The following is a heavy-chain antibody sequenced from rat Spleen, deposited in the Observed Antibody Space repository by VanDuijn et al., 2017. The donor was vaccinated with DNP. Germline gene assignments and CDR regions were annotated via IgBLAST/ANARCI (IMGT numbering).Heavy chain of an antibody. CDR1: GFTFSDYY. CDR3: TTHGSIATISTGAMDV. D-gene: IGHD1-2*01. Sequence: EVQLVESGGGLVQPGRSLKLSCAASGFTFSDYYMAWVRQPPTKGLEWVASISYDGGNTYYRDSVTGRFTISRDNAKSTLYLQMDSLRSEDTATYYCTTHGSIATISTGAMDVWGQGTSVTVSS. CDR2: ISYDGGNT. V-gene: IGHV5-20*01. J-gene: IGHJ4*01.